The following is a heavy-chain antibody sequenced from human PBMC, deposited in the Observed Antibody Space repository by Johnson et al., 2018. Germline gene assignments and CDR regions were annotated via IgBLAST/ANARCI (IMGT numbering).Heavy chain of an antibody. CDR2: INQDETKK. CDR1: GFTFSSYW. V-gene: IGHV3-7*01. CDR3: ARPHWEDNI. D-gene: IGHD7-27*01. Sequence: EVQLLETGGGLVQPGGSXRLSCAASGFTFSSYWMSWARQAHGKGLEWVANINQDETKKYYVDSVNGRFPIARDNAKNSLYLQMHSLSAEDTAVYYCARPHWEDNIWGKGTMVTVSS. J-gene: IGHJ3*02.